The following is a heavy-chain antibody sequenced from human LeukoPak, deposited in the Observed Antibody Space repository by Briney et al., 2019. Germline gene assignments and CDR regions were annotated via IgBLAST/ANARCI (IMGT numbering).Heavy chain of an antibody. CDR2: INPNSGGT. Sequence: GASVKVSCKASGYTFTGYYMHWVRQAPGQGLEWMGWINPNSGGTNYAQKFQGRVTMTRDTSISTAYMELSRLRSDDTAVYYCARFRIFYDSSGYNDAFDIWGQGTMVTVSS. V-gene: IGHV1-2*02. CDR3: ARFRIFYDSSGYNDAFDI. J-gene: IGHJ3*02. D-gene: IGHD3-22*01. CDR1: GYTFTGYY.